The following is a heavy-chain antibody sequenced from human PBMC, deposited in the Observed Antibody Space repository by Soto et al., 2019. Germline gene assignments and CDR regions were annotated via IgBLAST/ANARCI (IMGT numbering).Heavy chain of an antibody. CDR3: AKERDIVVVVAPLDY. CDR2: ISYDGSNK. J-gene: IGHJ4*02. Sequence: QVQLVESGGGVVQPGRSLRLSCAASGFTFSSYGMHWVRQAPGKGLEWVAVISYDGSNKYYADSVKGRFTISRDNSKNTLYLQMNSLRAEDTAVYYCAKERDIVVVVAPLDYWGLGTLVTVSS. V-gene: IGHV3-30*18. D-gene: IGHD2-15*01. CDR1: GFTFSSYG.